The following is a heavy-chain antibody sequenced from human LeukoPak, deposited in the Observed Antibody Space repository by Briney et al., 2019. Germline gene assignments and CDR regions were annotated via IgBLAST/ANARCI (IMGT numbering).Heavy chain of an antibody. V-gene: IGHV5-10-1*01. CDR3: ARHRDTIPADYYYGMDV. D-gene: IGHD5-18*01. CDR2: IDPSDSYT. Sequence: GESLKISCKGSGYTFTSYWISWVRQMPGKGLEWMGRIDPSDSYTNYSPSFQGHVTISADKSISTAYLQWSSLKASDTAIYYCARHRDTIPADYYYGMDVWGQGTMVTVSS. J-gene: IGHJ6*02. CDR1: GYTFTSYW.